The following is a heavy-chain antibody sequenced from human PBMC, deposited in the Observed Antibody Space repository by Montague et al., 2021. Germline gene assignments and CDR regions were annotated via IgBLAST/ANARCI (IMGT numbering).Heavy chain of an antibody. CDR1: GFTFSNYW. V-gene: IGHV3-7*01. D-gene: IGHD2-21*01. Sequence: SLRLSCAASGFTFSNYWMSWVRQAPGRGLEWAANIKQDGSEKHYVDSVKGRFTISRDNAKNSLYLQMNSLRAEDTAVYFCARDQGQGYCGGDCYVGLDYWGQGTLVTASS. CDR2: IKQDGSEK. J-gene: IGHJ4*02. CDR3: ARDQGQGYCGGDCYVGLDY.